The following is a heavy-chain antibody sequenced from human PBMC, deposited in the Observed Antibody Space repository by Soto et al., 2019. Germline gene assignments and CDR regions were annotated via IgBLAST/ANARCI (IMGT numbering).Heavy chain of an antibody. D-gene: IGHD3-9*01. CDR1: GFTFSSYA. CDR3: AKDRSVLRYFDWLFDY. CDR2: ISGSGGST. Sequence: EVQLLESGGGLVQPGGSLRLSCAASGFTFSSYAMSWVRQAPGKGLEWVSAISGSGGSTYYADSVKGRFTISRDNSKNPLYLQMNSLRAEDTAVYYCAKDRSVLRYFDWLFDYWGQGTLVTVSS. V-gene: IGHV3-23*01. J-gene: IGHJ4*02.